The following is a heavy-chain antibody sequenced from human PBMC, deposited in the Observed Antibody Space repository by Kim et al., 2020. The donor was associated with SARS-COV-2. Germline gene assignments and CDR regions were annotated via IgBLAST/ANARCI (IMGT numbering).Heavy chain of an antibody. CDR2: INTNTGNP. CDR1: GYTFTSYA. V-gene: IGHV7-4-1*02. J-gene: IGHJ3*02. D-gene: IGHD3-9*01. Sequence: ASVKVSRKASGYTFTSYAMNWVRQAPGQGLEWMGWINTNTGNPTYAQGFTGRFVFSLDTSVSTAYLQISSLKAEDTAVYYCARDMDQVLRYFDWSPRRSDAFATWGQGTMVTVSS. CDR3: ARDMDQVLRYFDWSPRRSDAFAT.